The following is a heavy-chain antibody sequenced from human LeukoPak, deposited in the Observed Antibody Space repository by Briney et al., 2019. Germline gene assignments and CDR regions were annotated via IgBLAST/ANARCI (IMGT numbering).Heavy chain of an antibody. CDR1: GFTFGDYA. CDR2: IRSKAYGGTT. V-gene: IGHV3-49*03. CDR3: SRGRRSPDS. Sequence: GGSLRLSCTTSGFTFGDYAMSWFRQAPGKGLEWVGFIRSKAYGGTTEYAASLKGRIPISRDDSKTIAYLQMSSLKTEDTAVYYCSRGRRSPDSWGQGTLVTVSS. D-gene: IGHD5-24*01. J-gene: IGHJ5*01.